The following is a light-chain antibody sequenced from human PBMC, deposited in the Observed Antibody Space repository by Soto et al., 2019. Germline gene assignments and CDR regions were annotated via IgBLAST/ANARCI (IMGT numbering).Light chain of an antibody. CDR3: QQHTNWPLT. CDR2: DSS. J-gene: IGKJ4*01. V-gene: IGKV3-11*01. Sequence: DTVLTQSPATLSLSPGEGATLSCRASQSVSTYLAWYQHKPGQAPRLLIYDSSNRATGIPARFSGSGSGTDFTLTISSLEPEDSAVYYCQQHTNWPLTFGGGTKVDIK. CDR1: QSVSTY.